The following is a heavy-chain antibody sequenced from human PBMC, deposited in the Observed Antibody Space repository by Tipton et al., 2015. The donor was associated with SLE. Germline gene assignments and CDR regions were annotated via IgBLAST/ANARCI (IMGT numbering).Heavy chain of an antibody. J-gene: IGHJ4*02. D-gene: IGHD1-26*01. V-gene: IGHV4-34*01. CDR2: IYYSGST. CDR3: ARGVLGGSYPY. Sequence: TLSLTCAVYGGSFSGYYWGWIRQSPGKGLEWIGNIYYSGSTYYNLSLKSRVTISVDTSKNQFSLKLSSVTAADTTVYYCARGVLGGSYPYWGQGTLVTVSS. CDR1: GGSFSGYY.